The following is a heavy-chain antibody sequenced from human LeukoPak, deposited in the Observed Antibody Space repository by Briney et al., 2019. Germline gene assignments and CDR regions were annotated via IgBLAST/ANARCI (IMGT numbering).Heavy chain of an antibody. CDR3: ALSGTYRPFDY. J-gene: IGHJ4*02. CDR2: LYSGGST. D-gene: IGHD1-26*01. V-gene: IGHV3-53*01. Sequence: GGSLRPSCAASGFTVTSNYMSWVRQAPGKGLEWVSVLYSGGSTYYADSVKGRFTISRDSSKNTLYLQMNSLRVEDTAVYYCALSGTYRPFDYWGQGTLVTVSS. CDR1: GFTVTSNY.